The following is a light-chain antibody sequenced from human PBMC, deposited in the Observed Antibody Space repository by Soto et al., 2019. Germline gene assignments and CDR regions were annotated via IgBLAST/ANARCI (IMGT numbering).Light chain of an antibody. CDR2: DAS. Sequence: DIQMTQSPSTLSASVGDRVTITCPASQSISSWLAWYQQKPGKAPKLLIYDASSLESGVPSRFSGSGSGTEFTLTISSLQPDDFATYYCQQYNSYLWTFGQGTKVDI. CDR3: QQYNSYLWT. CDR1: QSISSW. V-gene: IGKV1-5*01. J-gene: IGKJ1*01.